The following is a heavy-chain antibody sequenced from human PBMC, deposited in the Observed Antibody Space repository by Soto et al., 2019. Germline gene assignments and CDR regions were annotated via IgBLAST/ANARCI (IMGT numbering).Heavy chain of an antibody. J-gene: IGHJ5*02. CDR2: ISGSGGST. V-gene: IGHV3-23*01. CDR3: AKDVLLRFLFDP. Sequence: GGSLRLSCAASGFTFSSYAMSWVRQAPGKGLEWVSTISGSGGSTYYADSVKGRFTISRDNSKNTLYLQMNSLRAEYTAVYYCAKDVLLRFLFDPWGQGTLVTVSS. D-gene: IGHD3-3*01. CDR1: GFTFSSYA.